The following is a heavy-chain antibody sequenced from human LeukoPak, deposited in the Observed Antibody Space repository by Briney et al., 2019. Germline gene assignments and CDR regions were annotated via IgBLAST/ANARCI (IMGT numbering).Heavy chain of an antibody. Sequence: SETLSLTCTVSGGSISSSSYYWGWIRQPPGKGLEWIGTIYYSGSTYYPSLMGRVTISVDTSKNQFSLKLSSVTAADTAVYYCARYGSGWYSPFDYWGQGTLVTVSS. J-gene: IGHJ4*02. CDR3: ARYGSGWYSPFDY. CDR2: IYYSGST. D-gene: IGHD6-19*01. CDR1: GGSISSSSYY. V-gene: IGHV4-39*01.